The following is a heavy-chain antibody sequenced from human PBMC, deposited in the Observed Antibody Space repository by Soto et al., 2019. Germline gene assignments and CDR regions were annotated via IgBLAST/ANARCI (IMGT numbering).Heavy chain of an antibody. CDR1: GFSFSTYS. J-gene: IGHJ4*02. Sequence: EVQLVESGGGLVQPGGSLRLSCAASGFSFSTYSINWVRQAPGKGLEWVSYISSSSSTIYYADSVKGRFTISRDNAKNSLDLQMNSLRAEDTAVYYCARALSSSSWAFDYWGQGTLVTVSS. CDR3: ARALSSSSWAFDY. V-gene: IGHV3-48*01. D-gene: IGHD6-13*01. CDR2: ISSSSSTI.